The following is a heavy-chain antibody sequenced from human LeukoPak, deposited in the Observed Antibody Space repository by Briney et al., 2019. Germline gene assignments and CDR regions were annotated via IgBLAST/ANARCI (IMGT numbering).Heavy chain of an antibody. J-gene: IGHJ4*02. CDR1: GHSISSAYY. D-gene: IGHD6-13*01. CDR2: IYHSGST. Sequence: PSETLSLTCTVSGHSISSAYYWGWIRQPPGKGLEWIGSIYHSGSTYYNPSLKSRVTISVGTSKNQFSLKLSSVTAADTAVYYCAGPVAAAGSEIHNWGQGTMVTVSS. V-gene: IGHV4-38-2*02. CDR3: AGPVAAAGSEIHN.